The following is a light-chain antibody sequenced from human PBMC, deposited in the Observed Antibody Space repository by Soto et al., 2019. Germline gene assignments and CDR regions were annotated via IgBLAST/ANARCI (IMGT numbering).Light chain of an antibody. J-gene: IGKJ2*01. CDR1: QSISSH. CDR2: AAT. Sequence: DIQMTQSPSAVSASVGDTVTIICRASQSISSHLNWYQQKAGKAPKLLIYAATNLQSGVPSRFSGSGSETDFTLTISSLQPEDFATYFCQQTYDTPYTFGQGTTLEIK. CDR3: QQTYDTPYT. V-gene: IGKV1-39*01.